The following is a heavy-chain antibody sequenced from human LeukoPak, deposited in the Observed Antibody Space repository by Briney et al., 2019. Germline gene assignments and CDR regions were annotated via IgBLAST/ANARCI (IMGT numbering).Heavy chain of an antibody. V-gene: IGHV3-7*01. CDR3: ARVEVVPAAIRGYYYYYGMDV. CDR2: IKQDGSEK. D-gene: IGHD2-2*01. CDR1: GFTLSDYW. J-gene: IGHJ6*02. Sequence: GGSLRLSCAASGFTLSDYWMSWVRQAPGKGLEWVANIKQDGSEKYFVDSVKGRFTISRDNAKNSLYLQMNSLRAEDTAVYYCARVEVVPAAIRGYYYYYGMDVWGQGTTVTVSS.